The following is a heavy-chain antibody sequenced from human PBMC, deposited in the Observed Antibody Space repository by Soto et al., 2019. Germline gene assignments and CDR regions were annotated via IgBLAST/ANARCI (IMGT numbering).Heavy chain of an antibody. Sequence: SVKVSCKASGGTFSSYAIGWVRQAPGQGLEWMGGIIPIFGTANYAQKFQGRVTITADESTSTAYMELSSLRSEDTAVYYCARGLLYYYDSSCYRPYYYYYGMDVWGQGTTVTV. V-gene: IGHV1-69*13. D-gene: IGHD3-22*01. J-gene: IGHJ6*02. CDR2: IIPIFGTA. CDR1: GGTFSSYA. CDR3: ARGLLYYYDSSCYRPYYYYYGMDV.